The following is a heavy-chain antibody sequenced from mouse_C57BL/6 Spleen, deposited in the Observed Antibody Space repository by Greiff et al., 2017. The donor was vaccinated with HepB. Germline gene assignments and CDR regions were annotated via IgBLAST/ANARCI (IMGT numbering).Heavy chain of an antibody. CDR3: ARQCGYYVWFAY. J-gene: IGHJ3*01. V-gene: IGHV5-6*02. CDR2: ISSGGSYT. D-gene: IGHD2-3*01. Sequence: DVMLVESGGDLVKPGGSLKLSCAASGFTFSSYGMSWVRQTPDKRLEWVATISSGGSYTYYPDSVKGRFTISRDNAKNTLYLQMSSLKSEDTAMYYCARQCGYYVWFAYWGQGTLVTVSA. CDR1: GFTFSSYG.